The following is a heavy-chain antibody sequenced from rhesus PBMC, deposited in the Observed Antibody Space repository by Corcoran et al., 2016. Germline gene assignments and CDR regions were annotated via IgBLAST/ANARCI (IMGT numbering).Heavy chain of an antibody. CDR1: GYTFTDYY. J-gene: IGHJ4*01. CDR2: VDPEDGEA. D-gene: IGHD6-31*01. Sequence: EVQLLQSGAEVKKPGASVKISCKASGYTFTDYYLHWGRQAPGKGLEWMGRVDPEDGEAIHAQKFQDRVTITADTSTDTAYMELSSLRSEDTAVYYCATGYSSGWYYFDYWGQGVLVTVSS. V-gene: IGHV1-111*02. CDR3: ATGYSSGWYYFDY.